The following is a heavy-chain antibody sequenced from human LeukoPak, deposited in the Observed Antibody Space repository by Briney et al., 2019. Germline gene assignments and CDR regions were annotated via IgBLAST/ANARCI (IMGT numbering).Heavy chain of an antibody. V-gene: IGHV3-21*01. CDR3: AKVYSGSSRYFDY. J-gene: IGHJ4*02. CDR1: GFIFSRYS. Sequence: GGSLRLSCAASGFIFSRYSMNWVRQAPGKGLEWISSISSSGDATYYAKSVKGRFTISRDNSKNTLYLQMNSLRAEDTAVYYCAKVYSGSSRYFDYWGQGTLVTVSS. D-gene: IGHD1-26*01. CDR2: ISSSGDAT.